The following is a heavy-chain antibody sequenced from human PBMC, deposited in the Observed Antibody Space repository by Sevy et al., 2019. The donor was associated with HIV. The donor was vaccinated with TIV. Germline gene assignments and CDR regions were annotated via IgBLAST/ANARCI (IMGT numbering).Heavy chain of an antibody. J-gene: IGHJ4*02. Sequence: SETLSLTCTVSGGSISSYYWSWIRQPPGKGLEWIGYIYYSGSTNYNPSLKGRVTISVDTSKNQFSLKLSSVTAADTAVYYCARVSSGWSLFDYWGQGTLVTVSS. CDR2: IYYSGST. D-gene: IGHD6-19*01. CDR1: GGSISSYY. V-gene: IGHV4-59*01. CDR3: ARVSSGWSLFDY.